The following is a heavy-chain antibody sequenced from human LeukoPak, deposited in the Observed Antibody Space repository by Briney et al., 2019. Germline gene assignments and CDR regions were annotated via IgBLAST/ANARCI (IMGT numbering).Heavy chain of an antibody. D-gene: IGHD3-16*01. CDR2: IYYSGST. CDR3: ARSLGTVDY. CDR1: GGFISSYY. J-gene: IGHJ4*02. V-gene: IGHV4-59*01. Sequence: SETLSLTCTVSGGFISSYYWSWIRQPPGKGLEWIGYIYYSGSTNYNPSLKSRVTISVDTSKNQFSLKLSSVTAADTAVYYCARSLGTVDYWGQGTLVTVSS.